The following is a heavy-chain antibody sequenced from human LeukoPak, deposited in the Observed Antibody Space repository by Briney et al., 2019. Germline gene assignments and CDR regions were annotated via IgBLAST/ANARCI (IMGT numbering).Heavy chain of an antibody. J-gene: IGHJ5*02. V-gene: IGHV3-53*01. D-gene: IGHD3-3*01. Sequence: PGGSLRLSCAASGFTVSSNYMSWVRQAPGKGLEWVSVIYSGGSTYYADSVKGRFTISRDNSKNTLYLQMNSLRAEDTAVYYCARRSITSWFDPWGQGTLVTVSS. CDR1: GFTVSSNY. CDR3: ARRSITSWFDP. CDR2: IYSGGST.